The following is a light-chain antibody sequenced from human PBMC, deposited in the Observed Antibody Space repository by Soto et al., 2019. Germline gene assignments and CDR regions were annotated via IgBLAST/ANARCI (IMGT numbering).Light chain of an antibody. V-gene: IGLV1-44*01. CDR3: AAWDDSLNGRVV. J-gene: IGLJ2*01. Sequence: QSVLTQPPSASGTPGQRVTISCSGSSSNVGSKTVNWYQQLPGTAPKLLIHSNNQRPSGVPDRFSGSKSGTSASLAISGLQSEDEADYYCAAWDDSLNGRVVFGGGTKLTVL. CDR2: SNN. CDR1: SSNVGSKT.